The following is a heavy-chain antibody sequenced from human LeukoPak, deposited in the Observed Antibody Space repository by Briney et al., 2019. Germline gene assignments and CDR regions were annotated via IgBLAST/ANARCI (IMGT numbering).Heavy chain of an antibody. D-gene: IGHD6-25*01. V-gene: IGHV4-39*01. J-gene: IGHJ4*02. CDR3: ASKPLTSSITAVDH. CDR2: VYDRGRT. Sequence: AETLSLTCTVSGGSISSGSRYWGWIRQPPGKGLEWIGSVYDRGRTYYSPPLKSRVTISVDTSKNQLSLKLTSVTAADTPVYYCASKPLTSSITAVDHWGQGTLVTLSS. CDR1: GGSISSGSRY.